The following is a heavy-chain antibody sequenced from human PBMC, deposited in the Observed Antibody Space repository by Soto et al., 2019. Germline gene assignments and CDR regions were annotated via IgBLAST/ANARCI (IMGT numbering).Heavy chain of an antibody. CDR2: VGDDGFRT. CDR3: ATKFRSYFDY. V-gene: IGHV3-23*01. J-gene: IGHJ4*02. Sequence: XGALRVNCVASGFTFSTFAMTCVQQTPGKGLEWVATVGDDGFRTNVADSVKGRSIISRDNYKDTLSLEMSSLRVEDTGIYYCATKFRSYFDYWGQGVRVTVPS. CDR1: GFTFSTFA.